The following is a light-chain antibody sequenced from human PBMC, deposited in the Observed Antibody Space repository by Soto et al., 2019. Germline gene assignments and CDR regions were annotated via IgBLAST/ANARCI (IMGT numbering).Light chain of an antibody. Sequence: DIQMTQSPSTLSGSVGDRVTITCRASQTISSWLAWYQQKPGKAPKLLIYKASTLKSGVPSRFSGSGSGTEVTLTISCLQPDDFATYYCQHYNSYSEAFGQGTKVELK. CDR3: QHYNSYSEA. CDR1: QTISSW. V-gene: IGKV1-5*03. CDR2: KAS. J-gene: IGKJ1*01.